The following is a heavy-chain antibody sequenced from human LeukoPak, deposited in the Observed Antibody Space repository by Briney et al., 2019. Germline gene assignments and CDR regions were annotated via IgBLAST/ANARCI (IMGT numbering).Heavy chain of an antibody. CDR3: AKDKGLRYFVAPFDY. CDR2: ISGSGGST. Sequence: PGGSLRLSCAASGFTFSSYAMSWVRQAPGKGLEWVSAISGSGGSTYYADSVKGRFTISRDNSKNTLYLQMNSLRAEDTAVYYCAKDKGLRYFVAPFDYWAREPWSPSPQ. J-gene: IGHJ4*02. V-gene: IGHV3-23*01. D-gene: IGHD3-9*01. CDR1: GFTFSSYA.